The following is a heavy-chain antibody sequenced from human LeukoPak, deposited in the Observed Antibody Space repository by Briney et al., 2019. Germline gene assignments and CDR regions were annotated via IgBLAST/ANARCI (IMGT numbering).Heavy chain of an antibody. CDR3: ARHPRSCSGSGTCYSWFDA. Sequence: SETLSLTCTVSGGSISSGSHYWGWIRQPPGKGLECIGYIYSSGTTKYNASLKSRVTISINTSCNQFYLTVYSVTAADSAMYYCARHPRSCSGSGTCYSWFDASGQGTRVTVSS. J-gene: IGHJ5*02. D-gene: IGHD2-15*01. CDR1: GGSISSGSHY. V-gene: IGHV4-61*05. CDR2: IYSSGTT.